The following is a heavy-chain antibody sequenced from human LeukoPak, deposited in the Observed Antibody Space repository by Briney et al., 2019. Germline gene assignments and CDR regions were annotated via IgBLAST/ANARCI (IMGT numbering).Heavy chain of an antibody. J-gene: IGHJ6*02. CDR3: ARGPTTTSALYYYYYGMDV. D-gene: IGHD4-17*01. CDR2: INHSGST. V-gene: IGHV4-34*01. CDR1: GGSFSGYY. Sequence: PSETLSLTCAVYGGSFSGYYWSWIRQPPGKGLEWIGEINHSGSTNYNPSLKSRVTISVDTSKNQFSLKLSSVTAADTAVYYCARGPTTTSALYYYYYGMDVWGQGTTVTVSS.